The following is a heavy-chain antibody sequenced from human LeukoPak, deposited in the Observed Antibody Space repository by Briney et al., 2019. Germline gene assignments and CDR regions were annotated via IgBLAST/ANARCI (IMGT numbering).Heavy chain of an antibody. CDR3: ARGHSGRGGIDP. CDR2: IYYSGST. V-gene: IGHV4-59*01. Sequence: SETLSLTCTVSGGSISSYYGNWVRQPPGKGLEWIGYIYYSGSTNYNPSLKSRVTISVDTSKNQFSLKLSSVTAADTAVYYCARGHSGRGGIDPWGQGTLVTVSS. CDR1: GGSISSYY. D-gene: IGHD3-10*02. J-gene: IGHJ5*02.